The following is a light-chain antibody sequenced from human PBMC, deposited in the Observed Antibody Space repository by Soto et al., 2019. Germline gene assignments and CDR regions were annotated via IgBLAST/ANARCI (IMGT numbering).Light chain of an antibody. V-gene: IGKV3-15*01. CDR3: PQYNNWLLT. J-gene: IGKJ4*01. CDR2: GAS. CDR1: QSVSSY. Sequence: EIGISKARTTVSVGKGVGAGVCCMASQSVSSYLACYQQKPGQAPRLLIYGASTRATDIPARFSGSGSGTEFTLTIIRLQSEDCALYSCPQYNNWLLTFAGGTKVDIK.